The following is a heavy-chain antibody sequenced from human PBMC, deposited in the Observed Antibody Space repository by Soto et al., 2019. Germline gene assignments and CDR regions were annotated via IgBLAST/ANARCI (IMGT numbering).Heavy chain of an antibody. Sequence: SETLSLTCTVSGGSISSGVYYWSWIRHHPGKGLEWIGYIYYSGSTYYNPSLKSRVTISVDTSKNQFSLKLSSVTAADTAVYYCARDNVDIVATRFRGSWFDPWGQGTLVTVSS. CDR3: ARDNVDIVATRFRGSWFDP. CDR1: GGSISSGVYY. J-gene: IGHJ5*02. D-gene: IGHD5-12*01. V-gene: IGHV4-31*03. CDR2: IYYSGST.